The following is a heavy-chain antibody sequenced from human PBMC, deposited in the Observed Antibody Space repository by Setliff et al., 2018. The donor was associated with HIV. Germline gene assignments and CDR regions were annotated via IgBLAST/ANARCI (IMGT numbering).Heavy chain of an antibody. J-gene: IGHJ5*02. CDR3: ARVGTTVTTRETYKWFDP. V-gene: IGHV4-34*01. Sequence: PSETLSLTCAVYGAPFSGFHWGWIRQPPGKGLEWIGEINHSGSTNYNPSLNSRVTISVDTSKNQFSLKVSSVTAADTAVYYCARVGTTVTTRETYKWFDPWGQGTQVTVSS. D-gene: IGHD4-17*01. CDR2: INHSGST. CDR1: GAPFSGFH.